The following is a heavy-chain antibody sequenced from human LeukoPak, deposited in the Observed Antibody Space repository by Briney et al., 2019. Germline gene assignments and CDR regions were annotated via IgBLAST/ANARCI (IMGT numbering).Heavy chain of an antibody. CDR2: IYYSGST. CDR1: GGSISSSSYY. CDR3: ARARVAGNYNWFDP. D-gene: IGHD6-19*01. Sequence: SETLSLTCTVSGGSISSSSYYWGWIRQPPGKGLEWIGSIYYSGSTYYNPSLKSRVTMSVDTSKSQFSLKLSSVTAADTAVYYCARARVAGNYNWFDPWGQGTLVTVSS. J-gene: IGHJ5*02. V-gene: IGHV4-39*07.